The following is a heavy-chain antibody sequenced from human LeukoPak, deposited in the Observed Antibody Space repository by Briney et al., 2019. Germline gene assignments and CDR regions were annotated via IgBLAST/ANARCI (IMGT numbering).Heavy chain of an antibody. J-gene: IGHJ4*02. Sequence: GASVKVSCKASGYTFTSYDINWVRQATGQGLEWMGWMNPNSGNTGHAQKFQGRVTMTRNTSISTAYMELSSLRSEDTAVYYCARDRAMVFMLNWGQGTLVTVSS. CDR3: ARDRAMVFMLN. CDR2: MNPNSGNT. CDR1: GYTFTSYD. V-gene: IGHV1-8*01. D-gene: IGHD5-18*01.